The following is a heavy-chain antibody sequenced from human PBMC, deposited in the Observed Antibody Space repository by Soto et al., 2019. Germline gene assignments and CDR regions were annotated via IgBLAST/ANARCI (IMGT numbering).Heavy chain of an antibody. Sequence: GGSLRLSCASSGFTFSDYYMSCIRQAPGKGLEWVSYISSSGSTIYYADSVKGRFTISRDNAKNSLYLQMNSLRAEDTAVYYCATVGTWDLVPPSFDYWGQGTLVTVSS. CDR2: ISSSGSTI. J-gene: IGHJ4*02. CDR3: ATVGTWDLVPPSFDY. CDR1: GFTFSDYY. D-gene: IGHD1-1*01. V-gene: IGHV3-11*01.